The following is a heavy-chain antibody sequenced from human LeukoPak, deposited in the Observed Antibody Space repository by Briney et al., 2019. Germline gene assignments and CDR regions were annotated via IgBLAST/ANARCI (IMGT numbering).Heavy chain of an antibody. CDR1: GGSISSGDYY. J-gene: IGHJ4*02. CDR2: IYYSGTT. Sequence: SETLSLTCTVSGGSISSGDYYWSWIRQPPGKGLEWIGSIYYSGTTYYSPSLESRVTISVDTSNNQVSLNLNSVTAADTAIYFCARGGFYGHPFDFGGQGILVTVSS. D-gene: IGHD3-10*01. CDR3: ARGGFYGHPFDF. V-gene: IGHV4-39*07.